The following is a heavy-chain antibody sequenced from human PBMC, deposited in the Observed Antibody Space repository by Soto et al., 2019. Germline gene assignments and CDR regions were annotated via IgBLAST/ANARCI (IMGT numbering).Heavy chain of an antibody. D-gene: IGHD5-18*01. CDR1: GDTVSNFA. J-gene: IGHJ5*02. V-gene: IGHV1-69*01. CDR3: ARVDTSLFEGGEWFDP. CDR2: IIPTFGTT. Sequence: QVQLVQSGAEVKKPGSSVKVSCKASGDTVSNFAIIWVRQAPGQGLEWMGGIIPTFGTTDYAQSFQGRVSINADESAHTAYMELYSLRSEDTAIYFCARVDTSLFEGGEWFDPWGQGTLITVSS.